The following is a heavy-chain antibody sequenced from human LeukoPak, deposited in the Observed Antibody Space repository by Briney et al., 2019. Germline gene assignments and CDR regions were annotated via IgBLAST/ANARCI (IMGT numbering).Heavy chain of an antibody. V-gene: IGHV3-7*01. J-gene: IGHJ4*02. Sequence: GGSVRLSCAASGFTFSSYRMSWVGPAPGKGLEWVANIKQDGSEKYYVDSVKGRFTISRDNAKNSLYLQMNSLRAEDTAVYYCARVADCSGGSCYSGVVYFDYWGQGTLVTVSS. CDR2: IKQDGSEK. CDR1: GFTFSSYR. D-gene: IGHD2-15*01. CDR3: ARVADCSGGSCYSGVVYFDY.